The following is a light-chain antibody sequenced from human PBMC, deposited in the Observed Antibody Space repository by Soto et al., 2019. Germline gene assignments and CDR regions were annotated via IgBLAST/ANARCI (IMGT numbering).Light chain of an antibody. V-gene: IGKV3-20*01. CDR1: QSMSSDY. CDR3: QQYGDSPKYT. Sequence: ERLLTQSPGTLSLSPGETATLSCRASQSMSSDYVAWYQQKPGQAPRLLIFGASSRATGIPDRFSGSGSGTDFSLTINRLEPEDFAVYYCQQYGDSPKYTFGQGTKRESK. J-gene: IGKJ2*01. CDR2: GAS.